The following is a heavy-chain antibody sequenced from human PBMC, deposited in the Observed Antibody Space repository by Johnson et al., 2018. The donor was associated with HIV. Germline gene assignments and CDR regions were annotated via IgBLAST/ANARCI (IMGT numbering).Heavy chain of an antibody. CDR3: ARDPIAFRNYYGSGSAFDI. J-gene: IGHJ3*02. V-gene: IGHV3-30*04. Sequence: VQLVESGGGVVQPVRSLRLSCAASGFTFSNHALHWVRQAPGKGLEWVASISYDGSNKYYRDSVKGRCTISRDNSKNTLFLQMNSLRPEDTAVYHCARDPIAFRNYYGSGSAFDIWGQGTMVTVSS. CDR1: GFTFSNHA. D-gene: IGHD3-10*01. CDR2: ISYDGSNK.